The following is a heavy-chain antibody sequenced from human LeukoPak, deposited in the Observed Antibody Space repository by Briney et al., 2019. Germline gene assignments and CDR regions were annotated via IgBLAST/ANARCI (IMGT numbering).Heavy chain of an antibody. V-gene: IGHV3-7*01. CDR3: ARVSPNTLTTLQYFDD. CDR1: GFTFSSNW. Sequence: PGGSLRLSCAASGFTFSSNWMSWARQPPGKGREWVANIKQDGSEESCVDCGKGRFTIDRANAKNSMYMQMDSMPAEETAVYYCARVSPNTLTTLQYFDDWGQGTLVTVSS. D-gene: IGHD4-17*01. J-gene: IGHJ4*02. CDR2: IKQDGSEE.